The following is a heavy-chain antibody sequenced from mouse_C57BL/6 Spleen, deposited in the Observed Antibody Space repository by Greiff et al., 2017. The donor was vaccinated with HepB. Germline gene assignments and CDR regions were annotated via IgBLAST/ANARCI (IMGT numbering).Heavy chain of an antibody. CDR2: IYPGDGDT. V-gene: IGHV1-80*01. D-gene: IGHD3-2*02. Sequence: VQLQQSGAELVKPGASVKISCKASGYAFSSYWMNWVKQRPGKGLEWIGQIYPGDGDTNYNGKFKGKATLTADKSSSTAYMQLSSLTSEDSAVYFCARSGTAQATFAYWGQGTLVTVSA. CDR1: GYAFSSYW. CDR3: ARSGTAQATFAY. J-gene: IGHJ3*01.